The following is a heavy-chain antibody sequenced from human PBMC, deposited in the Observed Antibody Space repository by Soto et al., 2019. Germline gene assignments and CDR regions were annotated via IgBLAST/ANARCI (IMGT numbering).Heavy chain of an antibody. CDR2: IRSKDYGGTT. CDR3: TRLGGSDIPAFFDY. V-gene: IGHV3-49*03. J-gene: IGHJ4*02. Sequence: PGGSLRLSCTASGFTFGDYAMSWFRQAPGKGLEWVGFIRSKDYGGTTEFAASVKGRFTISRDDSKSIAYLQLNSLKTEDTAVYYCTRLGGSDIPAFFDYWGQGTLVTVSS. D-gene: IGHD2-15*01. CDR1: GFTFGDYA.